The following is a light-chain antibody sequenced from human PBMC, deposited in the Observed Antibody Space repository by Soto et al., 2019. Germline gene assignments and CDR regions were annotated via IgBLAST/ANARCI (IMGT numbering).Light chain of an antibody. J-gene: IGLJ3*02. V-gene: IGLV6-57*03. CDR2: EDN. CDR3: QSYDSSARV. Sequence: NFMLTQPHSVSESPGKTVTISCTRSSGSIASNYVQWYQQRPGSAPTTVIYEDNQRPSGVPDRFSGSIDSSSNSASLTISGLKTEDEAEYYCQSYDSSARVFGGGTKLTVL. CDR1: SGSIASNY.